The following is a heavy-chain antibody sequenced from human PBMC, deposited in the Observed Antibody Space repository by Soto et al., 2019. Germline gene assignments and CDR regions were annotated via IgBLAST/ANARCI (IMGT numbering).Heavy chain of an antibody. V-gene: IGHV2-5*02. CDR1: GFTLSTSGVG. CDR3: AHRLAGGGFAP. Sequence: QITLKESGPTLVKPTQTLTLTCTFSGFTLSTSGVGVGWIRQPPGKALEWLALIYWDDDKRYSPSLKSRLTITKDTSKTRVVLTMTTMDPVDTATYSCAHRLAGGGFAPWGKGTLVTVSS. CDR2: IYWDDDK. D-gene: IGHD3-16*01. J-gene: IGHJ5*02.